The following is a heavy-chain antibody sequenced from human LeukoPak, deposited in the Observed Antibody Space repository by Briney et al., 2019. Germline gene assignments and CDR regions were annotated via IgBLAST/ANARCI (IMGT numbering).Heavy chain of an antibody. V-gene: IGHV3-23*01. CDR1: GFTFNTYS. D-gene: IGHD2-2*01. Sequence: PGGSLRLSCAASGFTFNTYSMSWVRQAPGKGLEWVSAISTSGDSTYYADSVKGRFIISRDNSKNTLYLQMHSLRAEDTAVYYCAKDPYCSSTSCHNWFDPWGQGTLVTVSS. CDR2: ISTSGDST. CDR3: AKDPYCSSTSCHNWFDP. J-gene: IGHJ5*02.